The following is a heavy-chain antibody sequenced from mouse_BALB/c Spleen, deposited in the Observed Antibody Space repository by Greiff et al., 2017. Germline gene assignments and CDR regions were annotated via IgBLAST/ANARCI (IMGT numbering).Heavy chain of an antibody. D-gene: IGHD1-2*01. J-gene: IGHJ2*01. V-gene: IGHV1S81*02. CDR3: ARGGTVLRLFDY. CDR1: GYTFTSYW. CDR2: INPSNGRT. Sequence: QVQLQQPGAELVRPGASVKLSCKASGYTFTSYWMHWVKQRPGQGLEWIGEINPSNGRTNYNEKFKSKATLTVDKSSSTAYMQLSSLTSEDSAVYYCARGGTVLRLFDYWGQGTTLTVSS.